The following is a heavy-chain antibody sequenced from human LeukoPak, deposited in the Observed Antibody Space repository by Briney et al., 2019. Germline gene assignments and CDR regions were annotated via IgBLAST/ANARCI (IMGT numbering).Heavy chain of an antibody. J-gene: IGHJ6*02. Sequence: PGGSLRLSCAASGFTFSIYWMSWVRQAPGKGLEWVANIKQDGSEKYYVDSMKGRFTISRDNAKNSLNLQMNSLRAEDTAVYYCARAVEYCSGGSCYSGEVYYYYGMDAWGQGTTVTVS. CDR2: IKQDGSEK. V-gene: IGHV3-7*01. CDR1: GFTFSIYW. CDR3: ARAVEYCSGGSCYSGEVYYYYGMDA. D-gene: IGHD2-15*01.